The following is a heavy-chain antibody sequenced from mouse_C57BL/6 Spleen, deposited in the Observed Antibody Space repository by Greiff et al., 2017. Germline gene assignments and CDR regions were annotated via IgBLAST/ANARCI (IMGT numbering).Heavy chain of an antibody. CDR1: GFTFSSYA. Sequence: DVMLVESGGGLVKPGGSLKLSCAASGFTFSSYAMSWVRQTPEKRLEWVATISDGSSYTYYPDNVKGRFTISRDNAKNNLYLQMSHLKSEDTAMYNCARDDYFDYWGQGTTLTVSS. J-gene: IGHJ2*01. CDR3: ARDDYFDY. V-gene: IGHV5-4*01. CDR2: ISDGSSYT.